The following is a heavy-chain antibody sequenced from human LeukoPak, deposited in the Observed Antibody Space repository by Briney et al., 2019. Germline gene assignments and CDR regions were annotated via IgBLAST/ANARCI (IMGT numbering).Heavy chain of an antibody. V-gene: IGHV1-18*01. CDR1: GYTLTSYG. Sequence: ASVKVSCKASGYTLTSYGISWVRQAPGQGLEWMGCTTAYNGQTNYAQKFQARVTMTTDTSTTTAYMELRNLRSDDTAVYYCARGSDYYTPSGAHYYYMDVWGKGTTVTVSS. CDR3: ARGSDYYTPSGAHYYYMDV. D-gene: IGHD3-10*01. CDR2: TTAYNGQT. J-gene: IGHJ6*03.